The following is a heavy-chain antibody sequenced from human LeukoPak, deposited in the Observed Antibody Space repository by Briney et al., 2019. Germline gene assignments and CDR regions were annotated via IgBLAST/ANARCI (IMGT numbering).Heavy chain of an antibody. CDR1: GGSISSYY. Sequence: PSETLSLTCTVSGGSISSYYWSWIRQPPGKGLEWIGYIYYSGSTNYNPSLKSRVTISVDTSKNQFSLKLSSVTAADTAVYYCVRDWGYYDSSGYYGGNYFDYWGQGTLVTVSS. V-gene: IGHV4-59*01. D-gene: IGHD3-22*01. J-gene: IGHJ4*02. CDR2: IYYSGST. CDR3: VRDWGYYDSSGYYGGNYFDY.